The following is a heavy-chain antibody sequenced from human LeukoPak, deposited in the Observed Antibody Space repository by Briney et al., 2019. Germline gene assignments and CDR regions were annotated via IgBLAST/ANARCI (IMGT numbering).Heavy chain of an antibody. V-gene: IGHV1-46*01. D-gene: IGHD3-10*01. J-gene: IGHJ5*02. CDR2: INPSGGST. CDR3: ARIPIQYYYGSGSYYNYWFDP. CDR1: GYTFTSYY. Sequence: ASVKVSCKASGYTFTSYYMHWVRQAPGQGLEWMGIINPSGGSTSYAQKFQGRVTMTRDTSTSTVYMELRSLRSDDTAVYYCARIPIQYYYGSGSYYNYWFDPWGQGTLVTVSS.